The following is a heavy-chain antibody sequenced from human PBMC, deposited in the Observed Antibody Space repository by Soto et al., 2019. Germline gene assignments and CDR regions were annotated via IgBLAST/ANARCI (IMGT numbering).Heavy chain of an antibody. J-gene: IGHJ4*02. CDR2: ISGSDDTP. D-gene: IGHD6-19*01. CDR3: AKEGTSGLYYFDY. Sequence: PGGSLRLSCAASGFTFSNYAISWVRQAPGKGLEWVSIISGSDDTPYYADFVKGRFTISRDNSRNTLYLQMNSLRAGDSAKYYCAKEGTSGLYYFDYWGLGTLVTVSS. CDR1: GFTFSNYA. V-gene: IGHV3-23*01.